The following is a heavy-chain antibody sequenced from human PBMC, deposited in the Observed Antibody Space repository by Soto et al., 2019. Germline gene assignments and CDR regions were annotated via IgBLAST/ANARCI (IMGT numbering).Heavy chain of an antibody. V-gene: IGHV4-31*03. J-gene: IGHJ5*02. CDR1: GGSISSGGYY. CDR3: ASCRAVKGVGWFDP. D-gene: IGHD3-3*01. CDR2: IYYSGST. Sequence: SETLSLTCTVSGGSISSGGYYWSWIRQHPGKGLEWIGYIYYSGSTYYNPSLKSRVTISVDTSKNQFSLKLSSVTAADTAVYYCASCRAVKGVGWFDPWGQGTLVTVSS.